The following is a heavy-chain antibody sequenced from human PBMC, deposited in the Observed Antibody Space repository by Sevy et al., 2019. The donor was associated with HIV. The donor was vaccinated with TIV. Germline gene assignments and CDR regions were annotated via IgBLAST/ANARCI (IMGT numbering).Heavy chain of an antibody. J-gene: IGHJ4*02. CDR1: GYSISSGFY. V-gene: IGHV4-38-2*02. CDR3: ARDPLGQTPGPDKDY. Sequence: SETLSLNCTVSGYSISSGFYWAWIRQPPGKGLEWIGNTHHAAATSYNPSLLSRVTISVDTSKNQFSLTLTSVTAADTAVYYCARDPLGQTPGPDKDYWGQGTLVTVSS. D-gene: IGHD3-16*01. CDR2: THHAAAT.